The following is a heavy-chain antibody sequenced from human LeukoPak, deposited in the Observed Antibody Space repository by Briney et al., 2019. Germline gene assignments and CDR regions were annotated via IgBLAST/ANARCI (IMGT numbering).Heavy chain of an antibody. J-gene: IGHJ4*02. CDR2: ISAYNGNT. D-gene: IGHD3-22*01. V-gene: IGHV1-18*01. CDR1: GYTFTSYG. Sequence: GASVKVSCKASGYTFTSYGISWVRQAPGQGLEWMGWISAYNGNTNYVQNLQDRVTLTTDTSTSTVYIQLRSLRSDDTAVYYCARVVYYDSSGYFDNWGQGTLVTVSS. CDR3: ARVVYYDSSGYFDN.